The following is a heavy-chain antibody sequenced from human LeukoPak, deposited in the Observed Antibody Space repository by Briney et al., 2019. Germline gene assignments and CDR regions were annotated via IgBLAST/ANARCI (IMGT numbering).Heavy chain of an antibody. CDR2: ISWNSGSI. CDR1: GFTFDDYA. J-gene: IGHJ4*02. D-gene: IGHD6-13*01. V-gene: IGHV3-9*01. CDR3: AKEGAAADFDY. Sequence: PGGSLRLSCAASGFTFDDYAMHWVRQAPGKGLEWVSGISWNSGSIGYADSVKGRFTISRDNAKYSLYLQMNSLRAEDTALYYCAKEGAAADFDYWGQGTLVTVSS.